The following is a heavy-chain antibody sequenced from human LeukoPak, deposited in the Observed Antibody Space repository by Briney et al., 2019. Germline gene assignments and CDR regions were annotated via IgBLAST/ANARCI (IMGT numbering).Heavy chain of an antibody. Sequence: GGCLRLSCAASGFTFDDYAMEWVRQAPGKGREWVSLISGDGGSTYYADSVKGRFTISRDNSKNSLYLQMNSLRTEDTALYYCAKDIGGGGSCYDYWGQGTLVTVSS. CDR1: GFTFDDYA. D-gene: IGHD2-15*01. CDR2: ISGDGGST. V-gene: IGHV3-43*02. J-gene: IGHJ4*02. CDR3: AKDIGGGGSCYDY.